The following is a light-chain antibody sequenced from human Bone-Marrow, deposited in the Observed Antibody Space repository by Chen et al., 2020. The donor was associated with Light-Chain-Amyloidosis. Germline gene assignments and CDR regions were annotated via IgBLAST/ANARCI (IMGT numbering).Light chain of an antibody. CDR1: DLPTKY. CDR3: QSADSSGTYEVI. J-gene: IGLJ2*01. V-gene: IGLV3-25*03. Sequence: SYELTQPPSVLVSPGQTARITCSGDDLPTKYAYWYQQKPGQAPVLVIHRDTERPSGISERFSGSSSGTTATLTISGVRAEDEADYHCQSADSSGTYEVIFGGGTKLTVL. CDR2: RDT.